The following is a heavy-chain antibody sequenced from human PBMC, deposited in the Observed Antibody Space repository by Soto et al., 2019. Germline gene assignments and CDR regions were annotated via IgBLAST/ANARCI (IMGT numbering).Heavy chain of an antibody. CDR2: INHSGST. CDR3: ARLYFDFWSGTPYYYYGMDV. D-gene: IGHD3-3*01. CDR1: GGSFSGYY. J-gene: IGHJ6*02. V-gene: IGHV4-34*01. Sequence: SETLSLTCAVYGGSFSGYYWSWIRQPPGKGLEWIGEINHSGSTNYNPSLKSRVTISVDTSKNQFSLKLSSVTAADTAVYYCARLYFDFWSGTPYYYYGMDVWGQGTTVTVSS.